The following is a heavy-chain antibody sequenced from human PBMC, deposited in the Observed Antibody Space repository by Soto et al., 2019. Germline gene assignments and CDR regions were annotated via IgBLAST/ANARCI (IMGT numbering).Heavy chain of an antibody. CDR1: GGSFSGYY. CDR2: INHSGST. D-gene: IGHD2-2*01. V-gene: IGHV4-34*01. CDR3: ARVREEQLYAYYYYYYYMDV. J-gene: IGHJ6*03. Sequence: PSETLSLTCAVYGGSFSGYYWSWIRQPPGKGLEWIGEINHSGSTNYNPSLKSRVTISVDTSKNQFSLKLSSVTAADTAVYYCARVREEQLYAYYYYYYYMDVWGKGTTVTVSS.